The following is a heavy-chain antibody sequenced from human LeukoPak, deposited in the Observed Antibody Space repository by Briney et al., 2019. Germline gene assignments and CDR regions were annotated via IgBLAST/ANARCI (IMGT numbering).Heavy chain of an antibody. CDR1: GGSFSGYY. CDR2: INHSGST. CDR3: AGGRSPYCSSTSCYRGADYYYGMDV. V-gene: IGHV4-34*01. Sequence: SETLSLTCAVYGGSFSGYYWSWIRQPPGEGLEWIGEINHSGSTNYNPSLKSRVTISVDTSKNQFSLKLSSVTAADTAVYYCAGGRSPYCSSTSCYRGADYYYGMDVWGQGTTVTVSS. D-gene: IGHD2-2*01. J-gene: IGHJ6*02.